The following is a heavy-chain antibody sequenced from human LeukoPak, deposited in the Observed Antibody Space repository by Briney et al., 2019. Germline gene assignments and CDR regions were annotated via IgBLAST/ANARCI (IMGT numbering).Heavy chain of an antibody. CDR3: ARGGYGDYHFDF. D-gene: IGHD4-17*01. Sequence: PGGSLRLSCAASGFTFSIYSMNWVRQAPGKGPEGVSYISTTSGTIYYADSVKGRFAISRDNAKNSLSLQMNSLRAADTAVYYCARGGYGDYHFDFWGQGTQVTVSS. CDR2: ISTTSGTI. V-gene: IGHV3-48*01. J-gene: IGHJ4*02. CDR1: GFTFSIYS.